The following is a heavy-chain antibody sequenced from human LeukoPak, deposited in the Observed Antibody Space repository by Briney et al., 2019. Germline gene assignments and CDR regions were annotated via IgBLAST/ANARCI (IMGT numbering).Heavy chain of an antibody. V-gene: IGHV5-51*01. J-gene: IGHJ4*02. D-gene: IGHD2-2*01. Sequence: GESLKISCKGSGYSFTSYWIGWVRQMPGKGLEWMGIIYPGDSDTRYSPSFQGQVTISADKSISTAYLQWSRLKASDTAMYYCARRDIVVVPAAGGNFDYWGQGTLVTVSS. CDR3: ARRDIVVVPAAGGNFDY. CDR2: IYPGDSDT. CDR1: GYSFTSYW.